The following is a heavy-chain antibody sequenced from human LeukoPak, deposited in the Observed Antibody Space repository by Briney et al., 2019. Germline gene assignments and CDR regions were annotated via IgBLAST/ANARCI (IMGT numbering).Heavy chain of an antibody. CDR1: GGTFSSYA. D-gene: IGHD3-3*01. CDR3: AMDPTQGEWWFDP. CDR2: IIPIFGTA. V-gene: IGHV1-69*05. Sequence: SVKVSCKASGGTFSSYAISWVRQAPGQGLEWMGGIIPIFGTANYAQKFQGRVTITTDESTGTAYMELSSLRSEDTAVYYCAMDPTQGEWWFDPWGQGTLVTVSS. J-gene: IGHJ5*02.